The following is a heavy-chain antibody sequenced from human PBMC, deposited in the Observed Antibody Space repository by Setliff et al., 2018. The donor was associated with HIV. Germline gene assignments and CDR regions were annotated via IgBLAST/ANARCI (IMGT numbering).Heavy chain of an antibody. J-gene: IGHJ4*01. CDR3: ARTRGYSYGTLAGFDY. Sequence: SETLSLTCTVSGASIRSQYWSWIRKPPGKGLEWIGYISYSGSTNYNPSLESRVAMSVDTSKQQFSLEVSSVTAADTAVYYCARTRGYSYGTLAGFDYWGRGSLVTVSA. CDR1: GASIRSQY. CDR2: ISYSGST. V-gene: IGHV4-59*11. D-gene: IGHD5-18*01.